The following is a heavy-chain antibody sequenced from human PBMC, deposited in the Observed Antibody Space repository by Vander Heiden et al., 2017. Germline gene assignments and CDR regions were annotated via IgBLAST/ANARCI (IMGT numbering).Heavy chain of an antibody. D-gene: IGHD3-22*01. CDR2: IYYSGST. CDR1: GGSLSRSSYY. CDR3: ARPAVIGSGFDY. Sequence: QLQLQESGPGLVKPSETLSLTCTVSGGSLSRSSYYWGWIRQPPGKGLEWIGSIYYSGSTYYNPSLKSRVTISVDTSKNQFSLKLSSVTAADTAVYYCARPAVIGSGFDYWGQGTLVTVSS. J-gene: IGHJ4*02. V-gene: IGHV4-39*01.